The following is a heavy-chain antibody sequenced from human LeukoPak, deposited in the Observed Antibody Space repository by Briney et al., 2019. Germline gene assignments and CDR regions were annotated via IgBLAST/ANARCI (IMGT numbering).Heavy chain of an antibody. CDR2: IFPSGSA. V-gene: IGHV4-4*09. Sequence: SETLSLTCNVSGGSISRYYWSWIRQSPGKGLEWIGYIFPSGSAFYNPSLESRVTISLDTSENQFSLTLSSVTAADTAVYYCARRNHYFYYMDVWGKGTTVTVSS. CDR1: GGSISRYY. CDR3: ARRNHYFYYMDV. J-gene: IGHJ6*03.